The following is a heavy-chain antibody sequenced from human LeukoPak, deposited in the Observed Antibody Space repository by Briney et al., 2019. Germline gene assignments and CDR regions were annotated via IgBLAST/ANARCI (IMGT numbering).Heavy chain of an antibody. CDR1: GDSFSSNSAA. CDR2: TYYRSKWYN. CDR3: ARDADRYDTFDI. J-gene: IGHJ3*02. V-gene: IGHV6-1*01. Sequence: SETLSLTCAVSGDSFSSNSAAWDWHRQSPSRGLEGLGRTYYRSKWYNDYAVSVKSPIAIYPDTSKNQFSLQLNAVSPEDTAVYFCARDADRYDTFDIWGQGTMVTVSS. D-gene: IGHD3-9*01.